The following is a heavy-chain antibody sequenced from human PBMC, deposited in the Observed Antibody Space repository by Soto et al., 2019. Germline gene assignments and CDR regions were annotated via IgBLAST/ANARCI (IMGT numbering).Heavy chain of an antibody. J-gene: IGHJ6*02. V-gene: IGHV4-39*01. CDR1: GGSISSSSYY. CDR3: ARQWVWCGELTVINRYYGMDV. CDR2: IYYSGST. D-gene: IGHD3-10*01. Sequence: SETLSLTCTVSGGSISSSSYYWGWIRQPPGKGLEWIGSIYYSGSTYYNPSLKSRVTISVDTSKNQFSLKLSSVTAADTAAYYCARQWVWCGELTVINRYYGMDVWGERTTVT.